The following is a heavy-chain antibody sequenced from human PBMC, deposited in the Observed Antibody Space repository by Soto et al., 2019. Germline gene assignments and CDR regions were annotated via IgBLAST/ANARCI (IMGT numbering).Heavy chain of an antibody. CDR1: GGSFNRHT. CDR3: ARGVPVGFGELLGAFDI. CDR2: IIPIFGTA. J-gene: IGHJ3*02. D-gene: IGHD3-10*01. Sequence: QVQLVQSGAEVRKPGSSVRVSCKASGGSFNRHTISWVRQAPGQGLEWMGGIIPIFGTANHAQKFQGRVTIIADESTSTAYMELSSLRSEDTAVYYCARGVPVGFGELLGAFDIWGQGTMVTVSS. V-gene: IGHV1-69*01.